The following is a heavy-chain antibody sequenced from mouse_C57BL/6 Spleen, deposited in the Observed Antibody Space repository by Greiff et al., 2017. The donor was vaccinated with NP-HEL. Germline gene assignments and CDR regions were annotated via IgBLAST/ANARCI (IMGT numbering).Heavy chain of an antibody. CDR2: IYPGSGST. V-gene: IGHV1-55*01. CDR3: ARGVYYYGSSYGYAMDY. CDR1: GYTFTSYW. J-gene: IGHJ4*01. D-gene: IGHD1-1*01. Sequence: QVQLQQPGAELVKPGASVKMSCKASGYTFTSYWITWVKQRPGQGLEWIGDIYPGSGSTNYNEKFKSKATLTVDTSSSTAYMQLSSLTSEDTAVYYCARGVYYYGSSYGYAMDYWGQGTSVTVSS.